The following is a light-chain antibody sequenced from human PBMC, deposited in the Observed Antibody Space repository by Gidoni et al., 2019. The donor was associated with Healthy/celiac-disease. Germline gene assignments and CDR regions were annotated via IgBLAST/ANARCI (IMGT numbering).Light chain of an antibody. Sequence: DIQMTQSPSTLSASVGDRVTITCRASQSISSWLAWYQQKPGKAPKLLLYKASSLESGVPSRFSGSGSGTEFTLTISSLQHDDFATYYCQQYNSYLYTFXQXTKLEIK. CDR2: KAS. V-gene: IGKV1-5*03. J-gene: IGKJ2*01. CDR1: QSISSW. CDR3: QQYNSYLYT.